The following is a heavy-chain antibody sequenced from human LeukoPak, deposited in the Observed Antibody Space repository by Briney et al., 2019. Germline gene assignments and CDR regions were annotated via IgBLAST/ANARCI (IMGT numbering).Heavy chain of an antibody. CDR1: GFTFSSYT. Sequence: GGSLRLSCAASGFTFSSYTMNWVRQGPGKGLECVSSISSSSSYIYYADSVKGRFTISRDNAKNSLSLQMNSLRAEDTAVYYCARDDVWGSGFHDYWGQGTVVTVSS. CDR3: ARDDVWGSGFHDY. CDR2: ISSSSSYI. D-gene: IGHD3-10*01. V-gene: IGHV3-21*01. J-gene: IGHJ4*02.